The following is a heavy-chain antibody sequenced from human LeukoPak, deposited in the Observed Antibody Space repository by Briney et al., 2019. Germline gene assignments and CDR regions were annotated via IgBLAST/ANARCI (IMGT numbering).Heavy chain of an antibody. Sequence: PGGSLRLSCAASGFSFDDYGMSWVRHAPGKGLEWVSGINWNCGSTGYADSVKGRFTISRDNAKNSLYLQMNSLRAEDTALYYCARALELWSLYYFDYWGQGTLVTVSS. J-gene: IGHJ4*02. V-gene: IGHV3-20*04. CDR2: INWNCGST. CDR1: GFSFDDYG. D-gene: IGHD2-21*01. CDR3: ARALELWSLYYFDY.